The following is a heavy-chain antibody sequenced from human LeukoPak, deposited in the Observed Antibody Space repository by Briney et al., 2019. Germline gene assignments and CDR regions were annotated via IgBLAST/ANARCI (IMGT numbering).Heavy chain of an antibody. CDR1: GGSFSGYY. D-gene: IGHD3-3*01. Sequence: SETLSLTCAVYGGSFSGYYWSWIRQPPGKGLEWIGEINHSGSTNYNPSLKSRVTISVDTSKNQFSLKLSSVTAADTAVYYCARGRITIFGVVYGMDVWGQGTTVTVSS. V-gene: IGHV4-34*01. CDR2: INHSGST. J-gene: IGHJ6*02. CDR3: ARGRITIFGVVYGMDV.